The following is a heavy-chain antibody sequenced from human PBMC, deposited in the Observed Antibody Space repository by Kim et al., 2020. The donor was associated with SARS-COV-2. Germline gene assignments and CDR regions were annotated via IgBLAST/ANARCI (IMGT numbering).Heavy chain of an antibody. CDR3: ASLQVGELLYPLDY. CDR2: ISSSSSYI. CDR1: GFTFSSYS. D-gene: IGHD3-10*01. Sequence: GGSLRLSCAASGFTFSSYSMNWVRQAPGKGLEWVSSISSSSSYIYYADSVKGRFTISRNNAKNSLYLQMNSLRAEDTAVYYCASLQVGELLYPLDYWGQGTLVTVSS. J-gene: IGHJ4*02. V-gene: IGHV3-21*01.